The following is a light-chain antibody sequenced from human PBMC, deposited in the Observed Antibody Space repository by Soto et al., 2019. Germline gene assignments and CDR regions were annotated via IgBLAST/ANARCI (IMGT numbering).Light chain of an antibody. Sequence: DIVMTQTPLSLPVTPGEPASISCRSSQSLLDSDDGNTYLDWYLQKPGQSPQLLIYTLSCRASEVQDRFSGSGSGTDFTLKISRVEAEDVGVYYCMQRIEFPYTFGQGTKLEIK. CDR2: TLS. CDR1: QSLLDSDDGNTY. V-gene: IGKV2-40*01. CDR3: MQRIEFPYT. J-gene: IGKJ2*01.